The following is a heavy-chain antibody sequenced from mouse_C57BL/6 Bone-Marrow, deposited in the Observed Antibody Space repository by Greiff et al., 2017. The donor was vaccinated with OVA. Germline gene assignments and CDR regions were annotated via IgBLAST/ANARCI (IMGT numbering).Heavy chain of an antibody. Sequence: QVQLQQSGAELARPGASVKLSCKASGYTFTSYGISWVKQRTGQGLEWIGEIYPRCGNTYYNEKFKGKATLTADKSSSTAYMELRSLTSEDSAVYFCARPGSSYEAWFAYWGQGTLVTVSA. CDR3: ARPGSSYEAWFAY. D-gene: IGHD1-1*01. CDR2: IYPRCGNT. J-gene: IGHJ3*01. CDR1: GYTFTSYG. V-gene: IGHV1-81*01.